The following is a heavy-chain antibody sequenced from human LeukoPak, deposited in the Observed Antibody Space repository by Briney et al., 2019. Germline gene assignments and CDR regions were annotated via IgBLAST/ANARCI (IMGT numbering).Heavy chain of an antibody. V-gene: IGHV3-21*01. CDR2: ITSSSYSI. Sequence: TGGSLRLSCAASGFTFNTYIMAWVRQAPGKGLEWVSSITSSSYSIYYADSVKGRFTISRDNAKNSLYLQMNSLRAEDTAVYYCAKGRVIDLDYYSMDVWGKGTTVTVS. CDR1: GFTFNTYI. CDR3: AKGRVIDLDYYSMDV. J-gene: IGHJ6*03. D-gene: IGHD3-22*01.